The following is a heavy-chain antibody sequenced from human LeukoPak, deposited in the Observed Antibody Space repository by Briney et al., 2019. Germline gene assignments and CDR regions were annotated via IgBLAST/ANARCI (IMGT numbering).Heavy chain of an antibody. CDR2: VNGDGSST. V-gene: IGHV3-74*01. J-gene: IGHJ5*02. CDR3: AKSIAVAGAMRDNWFDP. Sequence: PGGSLRLSCAASGFTFSSYWMHWVRQAPGKGLVWVSRVNGDGSSTTYADFVKGRFTISRDNVKNTLYLQMNNLRVEDTAVYYCAKSIAVAGAMRDNWFDPWGQGTLVTVSS. D-gene: IGHD6-19*01. CDR1: GFTFSSYW.